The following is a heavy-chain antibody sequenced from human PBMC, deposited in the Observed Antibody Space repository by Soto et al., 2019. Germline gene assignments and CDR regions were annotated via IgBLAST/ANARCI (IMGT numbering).Heavy chain of an antibody. CDR1: GFSLSTSAVG. Sequence: QITLKESGPSLVKPTQTLTLTCTFSGFSLSTSAVGVIWIRQPPGKALEWLALIYWDDDKRYSPSLENRLTNTKDTSKNQVVLTMANMNPEDTATYYCAHKTWTAVRGDNWFDAWGQGALVTVSS. CDR3: AHKTWTAVRGDNWFDA. D-gene: IGHD1-1*01. V-gene: IGHV2-5*02. CDR2: IYWDDDK. J-gene: IGHJ5*02.